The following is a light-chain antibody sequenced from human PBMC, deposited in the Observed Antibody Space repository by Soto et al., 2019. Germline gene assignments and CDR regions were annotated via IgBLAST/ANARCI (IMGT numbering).Light chain of an antibody. J-gene: IGKJ1*01. V-gene: IGKV1-39*01. Sequence: DIQMTQSPSSLSASIGDRVTITCRASQSISSYLNWYQQRPGKAPMLLISEASNLQSGVPSRFSGSGAGTDFTLTISSLHPEDFAIYFCQQSYTTPPTFGQGTKVEIK. CDR2: EAS. CDR3: QQSYTTPPT. CDR1: QSISSY.